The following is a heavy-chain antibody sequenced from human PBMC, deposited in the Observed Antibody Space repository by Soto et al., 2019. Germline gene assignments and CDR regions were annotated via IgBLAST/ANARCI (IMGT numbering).Heavy chain of an antibody. J-gene: IGHJ6*02. CDR1: GGTFGSYA. V-gene: IGHV1-69*01. CDR3: GREAPYCTSATCPKFYDMDV. D-gene: IGHD2-2*01. Sequence: QVQLVQSGAEVKKPGSAVKVSCKASGGTFGSYAITWVRRAPGQGLEWVGGIIPILNSPAYAQKFRARVVITADEITNTAYMELNSLRIDDTAVYYCGREAPYCTSATCPKFYDMDVWGQGTTVTVAS. CDR2: IIPILNSP.